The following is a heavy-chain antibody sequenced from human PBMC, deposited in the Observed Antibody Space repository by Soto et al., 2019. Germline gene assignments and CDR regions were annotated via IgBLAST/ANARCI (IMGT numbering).Heavy chain of an antibody. CDR3: ATDSQYDSSGSLQH. Sequence: EVQLVESGGGLVQPGRSLRLSCAASGFTFDDYAMHWVRQAPGKGLEWVSGISWNSGSIGYADSVKGRVTISRDNAKNSLYLQMNSLRAEDTAFYYCATDSQYDSSGSLQHWGQGTLVTVSS. CDR1: GFTFDDYA. D-gene: IGHD3-22*01. CDR2: ISWNSGSI. V-gene: IGHV3-9*01. J-gene: IGHJ1*01.